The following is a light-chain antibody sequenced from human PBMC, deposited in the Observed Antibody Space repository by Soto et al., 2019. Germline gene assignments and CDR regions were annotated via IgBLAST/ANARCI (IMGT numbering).Light chain of an antibody. CDR3: XXXNNWPPGT. J-gene: IGKJ3*01. CDR2: GAS. CDR1: QSVSSN. Sequence: EIVMTQSPATLSVSPGERATLSCRASQSVSSNLAWYQQKPGQAPRLLIYGASTRATGIPARFSGSGSGTXXXXXXXXXXXXXXAXYXXXXXNNWPPGTFGPGTKVDIK. V-gene: IGKV3-15*01.